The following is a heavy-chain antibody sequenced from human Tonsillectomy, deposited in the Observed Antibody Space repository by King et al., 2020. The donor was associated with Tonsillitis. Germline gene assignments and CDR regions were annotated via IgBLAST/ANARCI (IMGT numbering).Heavy chain of an antibody. CDR3: AGTRSSAFYLDY. J-gene: IGHJ4*02. CDR1: GGSISSYH. D-gene: IGHD6-13*01. V-gene: IGHV4-59*01. Sequence: QLQESGPGLVKPSETLSLTCTVSGGSISSYHWSWIRQSPGKGLEWIGFFYNNGRTNYNPSLKGRVTIAGDTAKNQFSLNLSSLTAADTAVYYCAGTRSSAFYLDYWGQGTLVTVSS. CDR2: FYNNGRT.